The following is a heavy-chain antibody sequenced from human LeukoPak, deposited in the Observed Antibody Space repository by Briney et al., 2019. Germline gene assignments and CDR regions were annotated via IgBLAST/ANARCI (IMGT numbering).Heavy chain of an antibody. CDR1: GYTFTGYY. CDR3: ARDGFWSGYSTVLHV. D-gene: IGHD3-3*01. Sequence: GASVKVSCKASGYTFTGYYMHWVRQAPGQGLEWMGWINPNSGGTNYAQKFQGRVTMTRDTSISTAYMELSRLRSDDTAVYYCARDGFWSGYSTVLHVWGKGTTVTVSS. V-gene: IGHV1-2*02. CDR2: INPNSGGT. J-gene: IGHJ6*04.